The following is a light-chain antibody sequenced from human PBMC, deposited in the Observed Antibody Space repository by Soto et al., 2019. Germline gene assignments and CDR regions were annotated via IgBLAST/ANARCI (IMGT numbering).Light chain of an antibody. CDR1: QSVSSN. Sequence: EIVMTQSPATLSVSPGERATLSSRASQSVSSNLAWYQQKPGQAPRLLIYGASTRATGIPARFSGSGSGTEFTLTISSLQSEDFAVYYCQQYNNCPPLTFGGGTKVEIK. J-gene: IGKJ4*01. CDR3: QQYNNCPPLT. V-gene: IGKV3-15*01. CDR2: GAS.